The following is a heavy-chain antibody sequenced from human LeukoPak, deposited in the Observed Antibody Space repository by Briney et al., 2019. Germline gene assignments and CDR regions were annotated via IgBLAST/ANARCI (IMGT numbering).Heavy chain of an antibody. D-gene: IGHD3-10*01. V-gene: IGHV3-53*01. CDR2: IYSGGST. J-gene: IGHJ6*04. Sequence: GGSLRLSCAASGFTVSNNYMSWVRQAPGKGLEWVSVIYSGGSTNYADSVKGRFTISRDNSKNTLYLQMNSLRAEDTAVYYCASLWFGEYGMDVWGKGTTVTVSP. CDR1: GFTVSNNY. CDR3: ASLWFGEYGMDV.